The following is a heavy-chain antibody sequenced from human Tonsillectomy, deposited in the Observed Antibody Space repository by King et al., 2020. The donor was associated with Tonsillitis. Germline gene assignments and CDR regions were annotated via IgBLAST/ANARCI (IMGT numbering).Heavy chain of an antibody. J-gene: IGHJ4*02. D-gene: IGHD6-13*01. CDR1: GFTVSSNY. CDR2: IYTCGST. CDR3: ARGIAAAGTVMGY. Sequence: VQLVESGGGLIQPGGSLRLSCAASGFTVSSNYMSWVRQAPGKGLEWVSVIYTCGSTYYADSVKGRFTISRDNSKNTLSLQMNSLRAEDTAVYYCARGIAAAGTVMGYWGQGTLVTVSS. V-gene: IGHV3-53*01.